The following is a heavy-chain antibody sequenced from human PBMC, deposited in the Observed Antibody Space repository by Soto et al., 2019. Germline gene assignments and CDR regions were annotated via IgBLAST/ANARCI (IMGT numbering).Heavy chain of an antibody. CDR2: ISSSSSTI. J-gene: IGHJ5*02. CDR1: GFTFSSNS. CDR3: ARVIWSGHLTSDL. D-gene: IGHD3-3*01. V-gene: IGHV3-48*02. Sequence: EVQVVESGGGLVQPGGSLRLSCAASGFTFSSNSMNWVRQAPGKGLEWISYISSSSSTIYADSVKGRFTISRDNAKNSLYLKINSLRDEDTAVYYCARVIWSGHLTSDLWGQGTLVTVSS.